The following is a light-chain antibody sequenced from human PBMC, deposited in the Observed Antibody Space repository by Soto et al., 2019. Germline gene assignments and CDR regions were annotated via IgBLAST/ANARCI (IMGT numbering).Light chain of an antibody. V-gene: IGKV3-15*01. Sequence: EIVMTQSPATLSVSPGERATLSCRASQSVSSDLAWYQQKPGQAPRLLIYGASTRATGFPARFSGSGSGIDFTLTISRLEPEDFAVYYCQQYGSSPPITFGQGTRLEIK. J-gene: IGKJ5*01. CDR1: QSVSSD. CDR2: GAS. CDR3: QQYGSSPPIT.